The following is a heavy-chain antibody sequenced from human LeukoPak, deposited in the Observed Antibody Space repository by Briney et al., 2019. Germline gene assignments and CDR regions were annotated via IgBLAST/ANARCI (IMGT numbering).Heavy chain of an antibody. V-gene: IGHV1-69*13. CDR1: GGTFSSYA. CDR3: ARDRTYYDFWSGYYPYYYYYMDV. J-gene: IGHJ6*03. Sequence: SVKVSCKASGGTFSSYAIGWVRQAPGQGLEWMGGIIPIFGTANYAQKFQGRVTITADESTSTAYMELSSLRSEDTAVYYCARDRTYYDFWSGYYPYYYYYMDVWGKGTTVTVSS. D-gene: IGHD3-3*01. CDR2: IIPIFGTA.